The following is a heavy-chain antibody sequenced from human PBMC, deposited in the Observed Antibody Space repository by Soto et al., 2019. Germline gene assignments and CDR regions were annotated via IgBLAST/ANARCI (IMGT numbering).Heavy chain of an antibody. CDR2: INPNSGGT. J-gene: IGHJ6*03. CDR1: GYTFTGYY. Sequence: GASLKVSCKASGYTFTGYYMHWVRQAPGQGLEWMGWINPNSGGTNYAQKFQGWVTMTRDTSISTAYMELSRLRSDDTAVYYCARGREQLGRSRYYYYYYMDVWGKGTTVTVSS. CDR3: ARGREQLGRSRYYYYYYMDV. V-gene: IGHV1-2*04. D-gene: IGHD5-18*01.